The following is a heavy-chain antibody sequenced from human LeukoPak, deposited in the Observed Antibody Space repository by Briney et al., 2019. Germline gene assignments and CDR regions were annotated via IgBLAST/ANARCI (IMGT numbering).Heavy chain of an antibody. CDR3: ARTTLETQYFDR. Sequence: GGSLRLSCAASGFNSSAYYMDWVRQGPGKGLVWVSRLKNDGRGTKYADSVKGRFTISRDDAKNILYLQMTSLTVEDAAVYYCARTTLETQYFDRWGQGTLVTVSS. D-gene: IGHD4-23*01. J-gene: IGHJ4*02. CDR1: GFNSSAYY. V-gene: IGHV3-74*03. CDR2: LKNDGRGT.